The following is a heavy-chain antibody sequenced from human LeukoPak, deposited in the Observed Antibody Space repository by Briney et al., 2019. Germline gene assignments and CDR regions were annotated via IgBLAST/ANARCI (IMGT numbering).Heavy chain of an antibody. D-gene: IGHD4-23*01. CDR3: ARDLYHGDKIGY. CDR2: INQDGSEK. J-gene: IGHJ4*02. CDR1: GFTFSADW. Sequence: PGGSLRLSCAPSGFTFSADWMSWVRQAPGKGLEWVASINQDGSEKYYVDSLKGRFTISRDNTKKSLYLQMNSLRAEDTAVYYCARDLYHGDKIGYWGQGTLVAVSS. V-gene: IGHV3-7*01.